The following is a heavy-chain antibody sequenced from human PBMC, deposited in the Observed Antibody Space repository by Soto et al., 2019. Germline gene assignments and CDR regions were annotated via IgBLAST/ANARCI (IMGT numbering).Heavy chain of an antibody. J-gene: IGHJ5*02. CDR3: ARDKGYCTNGVCYTAGWFDP. V-gene: IGHV4-4*07. Sequence: QVQLQESGPGLVKPSETLSLTCTVSGGSISSYYWSWIRQPAGKGLEWIGRIYTSGSTNYNPSLQSRVTMSVDTSKNQFSLKLSSVTAADTAVYYCARDKGYCTNGVCYTAGWFDPWGQGTLVTVSS. CDR1: GGSISSYY. CDR2: IYTSGST. D-gene: IGHD2-8*01.